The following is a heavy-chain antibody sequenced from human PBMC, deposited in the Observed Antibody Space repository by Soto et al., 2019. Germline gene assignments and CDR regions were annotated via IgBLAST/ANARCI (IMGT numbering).Heavy chain of an antibody. Sequence: SETLSLTCAVSGGSISNSYWWSWVREPPGKGLEWIGEIFHSGGTNYNPSLKSRVTISLDESKNQFSLRVSSVTAADTAVYFCASAATIFGLVMAALVVWGQGTTVTVFS. CDR3: ASAATIFGLVMAALVV. J-gene: IGHJ6*02. CDR2: IFHSGGT. V-gene: IGHV4-4*02. D-gene: IGHD3-3*01. CDR1: GGSISNSYW.